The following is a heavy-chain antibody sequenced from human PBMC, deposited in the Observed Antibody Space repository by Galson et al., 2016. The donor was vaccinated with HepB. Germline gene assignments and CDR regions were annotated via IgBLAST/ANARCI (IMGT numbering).Heavy chain of an antibody. J-gene: IGHJ4*02. Sequence: SLRLSCAASGFTFSTYEMNWVRQAPGKGLEWISYIDTGGDTIHYADSVKGRFTISRDNARNSLYLQLTSLRAEDTAVYYCARMGPIVQFTGVDFWGQGTLVSVSS. CDR1: GFTFSTYE. V-gene: IGHV3-48*03. CDR2: IDTGGDTI. D-gene: IGHD1-26*01. CDR3: ARMGPIVQFTGVDF.